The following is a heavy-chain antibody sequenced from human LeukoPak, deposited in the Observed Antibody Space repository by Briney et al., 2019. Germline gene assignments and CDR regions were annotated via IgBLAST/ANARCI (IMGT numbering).Heavy chain of an antibody. Sequence: GGSLRLSCAASEFTVSSNHMTWVRQAPGKGLEWVSIIYSGGSTFYADSVKGRFTISRDNSKNTLYLQMNSLRAEDTAVYYCARGPYDRSGYRFDYWGQRTLVTVSS. D-gene: IGHD3-22*01. J-gene: IGHJ4*02. CDR1: EFTVSSNH. V-gene: IGHV3-66*01. CDR2: IYSGGST. CDR3: ARGPYDRSGYRFDY.